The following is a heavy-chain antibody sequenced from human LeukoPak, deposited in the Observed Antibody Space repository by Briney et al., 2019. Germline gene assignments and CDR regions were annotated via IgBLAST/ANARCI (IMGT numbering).Heavy chain of an antibody. Sequence: ASVKVSCKACGYTLTGYYMHWVPPAPGQGLEWVGWINPNRGGTNYAQKFQGGVTMTRYTLISTADMELSRLRSDDTSVYYCASGLLEGISLSLYWGQGALVTVSS. J-gene: IGHJ4*02. V-gene: IGHV1-2*02. CDR3: ASGLLEGISLSLY. CDR2: INPNRGGT. CDR1: GYTLTGYY. D-gene: IGHD6-13*01.